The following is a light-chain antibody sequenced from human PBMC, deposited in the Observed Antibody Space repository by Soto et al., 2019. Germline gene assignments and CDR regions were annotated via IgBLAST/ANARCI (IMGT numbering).Light chain of an antibody. Sequence: EIVMTQSPATLSVSPGERATLSCRASQSLSSNLAWYQQKPGQAPRLLIYGASSRATGIPARFSGSGSGAEFTLTISSLQSEDFAVYYCQHYDNWSLTFGQGTRLEI. V-gene: IGKV3-15*01. J-gene: IGKJ5*01. CDR3: QHYDNWSLT. CDR1: QSLSSN. CDR2: GAS.